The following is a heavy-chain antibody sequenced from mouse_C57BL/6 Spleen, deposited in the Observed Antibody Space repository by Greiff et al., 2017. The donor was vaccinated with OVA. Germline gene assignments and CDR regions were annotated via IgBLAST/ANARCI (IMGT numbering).Heavy chain of an antibody. D-gene: IGHD2-3*01. CDR2: IYPRDGST. CDR3: AAGYFYAMDD. J-gene: IGHJ4*01. V-gene: IGHV1-85*01. CDR1: GYTFTSYD. Sequence: QVQLKESGPELVKPGASVKLSCKASGYTFTSYDINWVKQRPGQGLAWIGWIYPRDGSTKYNEKLKGKATLTVDTSSRTAYMELHSLASEDSAVYFGAAGYFYAMDDWGQGTSVTVSS.